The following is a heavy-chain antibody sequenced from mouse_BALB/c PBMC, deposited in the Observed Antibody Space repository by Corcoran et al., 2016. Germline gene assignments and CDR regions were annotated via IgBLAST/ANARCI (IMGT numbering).Heavy chain of an antibody. CDR2: IDTANGNT. J-gene: IGHJ3*01. CDR3: ASDPGVFAY. CDR1: GFNIKDTY. Sequence: EVQLQQSGAELVKPGASVKLSCTASGFNIKDTYMHWVKQRPEQGLEWIGRIDTANGNTKYDPKFQGKTTITADTSSNTTYLQLSSLTSDDTAVYYCASDPGVFAYGCQGTLVTVSA. V-gene: IGHV14-3*02.